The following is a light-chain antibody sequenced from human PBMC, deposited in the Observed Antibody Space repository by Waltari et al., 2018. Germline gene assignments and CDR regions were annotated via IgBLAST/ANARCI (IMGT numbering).Light chain of an antibody. Sequence: SSELTQDPAVSVALGQTVRITCQGDSPTTYAPNWYQQRPGQAPILVIFSVDDRPPGIPDRFSGSLSGDTASLTITGTQAEDEADYYCNSRDPTTNAVVFGGGTRLTVL. CDR1: SPTTYA. CDR3: NSRDPTTNAVV. CDR2: SVD. J-gene: IGLJ2*01. V-gene: IGLV3-19*01.